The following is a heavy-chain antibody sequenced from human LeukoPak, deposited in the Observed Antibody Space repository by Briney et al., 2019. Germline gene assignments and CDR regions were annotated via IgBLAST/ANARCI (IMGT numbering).Heavy chain of an antibody. V-gene: IGHV4-4*07. J-gene: IGHJ4*02. CDR3: ARVGDYALKD. CDR2: IQTSGST. D-gene: IGHD3-16*01. Sequence: PSETLSLTCTVSGGSISSYYWSWIRQPPGKGLEWIGRIQTSGSTNYNPSLKSRVTMSLDTSKNQCTLKLFSVTAADTAVYYCARVGDYALKDWGQGTLVTVSS. CDR1: GGSISSYY.